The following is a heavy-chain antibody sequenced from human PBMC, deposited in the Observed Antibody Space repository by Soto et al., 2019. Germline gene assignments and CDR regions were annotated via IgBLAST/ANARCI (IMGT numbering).Heavy chain of an antibody. CDR2: ISSSSSTI. V-gene: IGHV3-48*02. Sequence: PGGSLGLSCAASGFTFCSYSMNWVRQAPGKGLEWVSYISSSSSTIYYADSVKGRFTISRDNAKNSLYLQMNSLRDEDTAVYYCATEGAYYDILTGYSSDYYYGMDVWGQGTTVTVSS. CDR3: ATEGAYYDILTGYSSDYYYGMDV. CDR1: GFTFCSYS. J-gene: IGHJ6*02. D-gene: IGHD3-9*01.